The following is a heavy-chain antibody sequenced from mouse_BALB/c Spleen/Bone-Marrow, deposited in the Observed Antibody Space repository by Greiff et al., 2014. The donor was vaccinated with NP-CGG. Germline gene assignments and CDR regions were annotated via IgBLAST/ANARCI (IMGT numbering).Heavy chain of an antibody. CDR3: ARWLPLAY. CDR1: GFNIKDTY. V-gene: IGHV14-3*02. J-gene: IGHJ3*01. D-gene: IGHD2-2*01. Sequence: EVQLQQSGAELVKPGASVKLSCTASGFNIKDTYMHWVKQRPEQGLEWIGRIDPANGNTKYDPKFQGKATITADTSSNTAYPQLSSLTSEDTAVYYCARWLPLAYWGQGTLVTVSA. CDR2: IDPANGNT.